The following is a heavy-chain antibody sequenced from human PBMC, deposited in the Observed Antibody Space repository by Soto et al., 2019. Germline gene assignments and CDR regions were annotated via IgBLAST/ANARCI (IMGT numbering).Heavy chain of an antibody. CDR3: ARASYYYDSSGYPFYYFDY. D-gene: IGHD3-22*01. Sequence: EVQLVESGGGLIQPGGSLRLSCAASGFTVSSNYMSWVRQAPGKGLEWVSVIYSGGSTYYADSVKGRFTISRDNSKNTLYLQMNSLRAEDTAVYYCARASYYYDSSGYPFYYFDYWGQGTLVTVSS. CDR2: IYSGGST. J-gene: IGHJ4*02. CDR1: GFTVSSNY. V-gene: IGHV3-53*01.